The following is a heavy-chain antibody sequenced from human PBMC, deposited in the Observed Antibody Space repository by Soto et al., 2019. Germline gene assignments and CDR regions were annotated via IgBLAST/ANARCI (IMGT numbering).Heavy chain of an antibody. CDR2: IYYSGST. V-gene: IGHV4-59*01. CDR3: ARRGGGDYKVFDY. D-gene: IGHD2-21*02. J-gene: IGHJ4*02. Sequence: SETLSLTCTVSGGSISSYYWSWIRQPPGKGLEWIGYIYYSGSTNYNPSLKSRVTISVDTSKNQFSLKLSSVTAADTAVYYCARRGGGDYKVFDYWGQGTLVTVSS. CDR1: GGSISSYY.